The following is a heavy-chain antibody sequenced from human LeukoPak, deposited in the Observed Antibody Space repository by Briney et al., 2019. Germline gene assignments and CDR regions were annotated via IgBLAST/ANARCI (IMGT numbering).Heavy chain of an antibody. CDR2: IHAGNGNT. J-gene: IGHJ4*02. Sequence: ASVKVSCKASGYTFNNYAMHWVRQAPGQRLEWMGWIHAGNGNTKYSHKSQDRVTITRDTSASTAYMERSRLRFEDTGVYYCAIIYSYAFWGQGTLVTVSS. V-gene: IGHV1-3*01. D-gene: IGHD5-18*01. CDR3: AIIYSYAF. CDR1: GYTFNNYA.